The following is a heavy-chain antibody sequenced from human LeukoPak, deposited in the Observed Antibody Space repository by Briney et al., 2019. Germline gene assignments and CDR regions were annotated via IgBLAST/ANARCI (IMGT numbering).Heavy chain of an antibody. CDR1: GFTFSSYG. D-gene: IGHD2-2*01. CDR3: AKVGSTSWYLDY. CDR2: IRQDGSET. Sequence: GGSLRLSCAASGFTFSSYGMSWVRQAPGRGLEWVANIRQDGSETYYVDSVKGRFTISRDNAKNSLYLQMNSLRAEDTALYYCAKVGSTSWYLDYWGQGILVTVSS. V-gene: IGHV3-7*01. J-gene: IGHJ4*02.